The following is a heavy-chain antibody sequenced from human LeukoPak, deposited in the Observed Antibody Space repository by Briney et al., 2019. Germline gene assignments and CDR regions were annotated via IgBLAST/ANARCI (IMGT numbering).Heavy chain of an antibody. V-gene: IGHV4-4*02. CDR1: GDSINSLDL. Sequence: PSETLSLTCTVSGDSINSLDLWSWVRQPPGKGLEWIGEMYLSGTTHSNPSVKSRVAISIDTSENQFSLKLNSATAADTAVYYCATSGGFNSPRHYWGQGTLVTVSS. D-gene: IGHD3-16*01. J-gene: IGHJ4*02. CDR3: ATSGGFNSPRHY. CDR2: MYLSGTT.